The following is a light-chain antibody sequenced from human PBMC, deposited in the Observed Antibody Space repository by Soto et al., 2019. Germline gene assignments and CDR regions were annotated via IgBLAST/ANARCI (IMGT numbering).Light chain of an antibody. Sequence: QSALTQPRSVSGSPGQSVTITCTGTSSDVGGFKYVSWYQQQPGKAPKVLIYDVSQRPSGVPDRFSGSTSGNTASLTISGLQAEDEDYYYCCSYGGNYVFGTGTKLTVL. V-gene: IGLV2-11*01. CDR3: CSYGGNYV. CDR2: DVS. CDR1: SSDVGGFKY. J-gene: IGLJ1*01.